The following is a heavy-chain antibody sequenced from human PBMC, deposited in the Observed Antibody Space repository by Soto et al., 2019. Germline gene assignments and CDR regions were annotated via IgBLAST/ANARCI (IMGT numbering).Heavy chain of an antibody. CDR1: GGSFSGYY. Sequence: SETLSLTCAVYGGSFSGYYWSWIRQPPGKGLEWIGEINHSGSTNYNPSLKSGVTISVGTSKNQFSLKLSSVTAADTAVYYCARSPLWAAANDAFDIWGQGTMVTVSS. CDR2: INHSGST. V-gene: IGHV4-34*01. J-gene: IGHJ3*02. D-gene: IGHD6-13*01. CDR3: ARSPLWAAANDAFDI.